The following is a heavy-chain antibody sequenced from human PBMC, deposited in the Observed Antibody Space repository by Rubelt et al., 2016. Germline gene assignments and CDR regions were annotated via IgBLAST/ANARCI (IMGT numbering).Heavy chain of an antibody. V-gene: IGHV3-7*01. CDR1: GFTFSSYW. D-gene: IGHD2-2*02. CDR2: IKQDGRGK. CDR3: ARGKCSSTSCYRIDAFDI. J-gene: IGHJ3*02. Sequence: EVQLVESGGGLVQPGGSLRLSCAASGFTFSSYWMSWVRPAPGKGLEWVANIKQDGRGKYYVDSVKGRFTISRDNAKNSLYLQMNSLRAEDTAVYYCARGKCSSTSCYRIDAFDIWGQGTMVTVSS.